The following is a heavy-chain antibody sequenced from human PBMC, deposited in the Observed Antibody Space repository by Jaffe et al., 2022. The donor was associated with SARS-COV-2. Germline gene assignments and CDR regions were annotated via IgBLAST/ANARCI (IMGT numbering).Heavy chain of an antibody. CDR3: ARENYYDTSGYYSQGQEYYWYYMDV. CDR1: GFSFSDYN. Sequence: EVQLVESGGGLVQPGGSLRLSCAASGFSFSDYNLNWVRQAPGKGVEWISHISSRGDTVYYADSVEGRITISRDNAKNSVFLQMNSLRAEDTAVYYCARENYYDTSGYYSQGQEYYWYYMDVWGKGTTVTVSS. V-gene: IGHV3-48*01. J-gene: IGHJ6*03. CDR2: ISSRGDTV. D-gene: IGHD3-22*01.